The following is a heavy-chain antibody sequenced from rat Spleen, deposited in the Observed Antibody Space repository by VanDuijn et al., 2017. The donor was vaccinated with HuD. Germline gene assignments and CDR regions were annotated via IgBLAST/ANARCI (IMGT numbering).Heavy chain of an antibody. CDR1: GFTFSDYA. Sequence: EVQMVESSGGLVQPGRSLKLSCAASGFTFSDYAMAWVRQAPEKGLEWVATVIYDGSTTYYRDSVKGRFTVSRDNAKSTLYLQMDSLRSEDTATYYCARHSYGSYGWFAYWGQGTLVTVSS. D-gene: IGHD1-3*01. J-gene: IGHJ3*01. V-gene: IGHV5-29*01. CDR2: VIYDGSTT. CDR3: ARHSYGSYGWFAY.